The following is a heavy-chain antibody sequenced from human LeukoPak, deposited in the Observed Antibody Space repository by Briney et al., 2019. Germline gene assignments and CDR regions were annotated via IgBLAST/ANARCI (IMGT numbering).Heavy chain of an antibody. CDR1: GFTFSSYW. Sequence: GGSLRLSCAASGFTFSSYWMSWVRQAPGKGLEWVANIKQDGSEKYYVDSVKGRSTISRDNAKNSLYLQMNSLRAEDTAVYYCARDMGYQDDRFDYWGQGTLVTVSS. CDR3: ARDMGYQDDRFDY. CDR2: IKQDGSEK. V-gene: IGHV3-7*01. D-gene: IGHD2-2*01. J-gene: IGHJ4*02.